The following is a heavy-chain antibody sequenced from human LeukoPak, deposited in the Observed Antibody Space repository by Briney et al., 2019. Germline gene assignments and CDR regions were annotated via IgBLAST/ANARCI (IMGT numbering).Heavy chain of an antibody. D-gene: IGHD1-26*01. Sequence: GESLKISCRASGYSLTTYWIGWVRQMPGKGLEWMGIIFPGDSDTRYSPSFEGQVTISADKSIDTAYLQWSGLKASDTAMYYCARTSYSGYSDYWGQGTLVTVSS. J-gene: IGHJ4*02. CDR1: GYSLTTYW. CDR3: ARTSYSGYSDY. V-gene: IGHV5-51*01. CDR2: IFPGDSDT.